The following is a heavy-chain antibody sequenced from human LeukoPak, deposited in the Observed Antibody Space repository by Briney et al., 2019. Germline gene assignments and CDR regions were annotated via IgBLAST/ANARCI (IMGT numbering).Heavy chain of an antibody. J-gene: IGHJ6*03. CDR2: VIPIFGTA. V-gene: IGHV1-69*06. Sequence: SVKVSCKASGGTFTSYAISWVRQAPGQGLEWMGGVIPIFGTAHYAQKFQGRVTITADKFTSTAYMELSSLRSEDTAVYYCARGPEGYYYYYYMDVWGKGTTVTVSS. CDR1: GGTFTSYA. CDR3: ARGPEGYYYYYYMDV.